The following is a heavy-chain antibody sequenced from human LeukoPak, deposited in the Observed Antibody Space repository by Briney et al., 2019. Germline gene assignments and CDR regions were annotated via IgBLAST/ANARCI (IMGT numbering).Heavy chain of an antibody. CDR3: AREGRQDYVYFDC. V-gene: IGHV4-59*01. J-gene: IGHJ4*02. D-gene: IGHD4-17*01. Sequence: SETLSLTCTVSGDSISSYYWSWIRQPPGKGLEWMGYINYSGNTNYNPSLKSRVTISVDTSKNQFSLRLTSVTAADTAVYYCAREGRQDYVYFDCWGQGTLVTDPS. CDR1: GDSISSYY. CDR2: INYSGNT.